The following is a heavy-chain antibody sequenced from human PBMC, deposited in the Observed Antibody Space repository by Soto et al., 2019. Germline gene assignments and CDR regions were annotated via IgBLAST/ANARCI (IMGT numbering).Heavy chain of an antibody. D-gene: IGHD5-12*01. CDR2: IYSGGST. CDR1: GFTVSSTY. CDR3: AIGVPITPGTFDC. J-gene: IGHJ4*02. V-gene: IGHV3-53*01. Sequence: GGSLRLSCAASGFTVSSTYMSWVRQAPGKGLEWLSIIYSGGSTFYADSVKGRFTISRDNSKNTLYLQMNSLRAEDTAVYYCAIGVPITPGTFDCRDQGTLVTVSS.